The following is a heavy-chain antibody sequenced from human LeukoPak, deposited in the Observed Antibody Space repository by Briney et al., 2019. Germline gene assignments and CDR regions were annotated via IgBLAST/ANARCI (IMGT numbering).Heavy chain of an antibody. CDR3: ARVPSGSVFGAFDI. J-gene: IGHJ3*02. CDR1: GGSISHYY. CDR2: MYYSGST. V-gene: IGHV4-59*01. Sequence: SETLSLTCTVSGGSISHYYWSWIRQPPGKGLEWIGYMYYSGSTNYNPSLKSRVTISVDTSKDQFSLKLSSVTAADTAVYYCARVPSGSVFGAFDIWGQGTIVTISS. D-gene: IGHD1-26*01.